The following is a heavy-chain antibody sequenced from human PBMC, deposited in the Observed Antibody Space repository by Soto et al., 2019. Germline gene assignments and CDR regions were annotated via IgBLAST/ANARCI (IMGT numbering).Heavy chain of an antibody. CDR1: DVTISHLY. J-gene: IGHJ4*02. Sequence: SDPMCVSYTFSDVTISHLYWIWVLPHPGKGLEWIGYLYYSGNTNYNPSLKSRVTISVDASKNQVSLRLTSVTAADTAVYYCARVGGVATSTLAYWGQGTVVTVS. D-gene: IGHD3-16*01. CDR3: ARVGGVATSTLAY. CDR2: LYYSGNT. V-gene: IGHV4-59*11.